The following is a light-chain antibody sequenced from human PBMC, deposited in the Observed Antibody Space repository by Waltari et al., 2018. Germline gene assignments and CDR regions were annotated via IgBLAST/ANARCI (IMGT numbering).Light chain of an antibody. CDR1: QSVGTY. J-gene: IGKJ4*01. CDR3: QQRRSWPLT. CDR2: DAS. V-gene: IGKV3-11*01. Sequence: EIVLTQSPVILSFSPGERATLSCRASQSVGTYLAWYQQRPGQSPRLLIYDASYRATGIPGRFSGSGSETDFTLTISSLQPEDFAVYYCQQRRSWPLTFGGGTRVQI.